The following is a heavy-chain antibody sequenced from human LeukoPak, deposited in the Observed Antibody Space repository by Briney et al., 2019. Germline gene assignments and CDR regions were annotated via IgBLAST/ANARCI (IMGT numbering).Heavy chain of an antibody. J-gene: IGHJ4*02. V-gene: IGHV3-21*01. CDR2: ISSGSSYI. Sequence: KSGGSLRLSCAASGFTFSSYSMNWVRQAPGKGLEWVSSISSGSSYIYYADSVKGRFTISRDNAKNSLYLQMNSLRAEDTAVYYCARVIAVAGTDYWGQGTLVTVSS. CDR1: GFTFSSYS. CDR3: ARVIAVAGTDY. D-gene: IGHD6-19*01.